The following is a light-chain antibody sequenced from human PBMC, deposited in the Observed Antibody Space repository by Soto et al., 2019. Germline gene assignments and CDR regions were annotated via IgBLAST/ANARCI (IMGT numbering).Light chain of an antibody. J-gene: IGLJ2*01. Sequence: QSVLTQSSSASASLGSSVKLTCTLSSGHSSYIIAWHQQQPGKALRYLMKLEGSGSYNKGSGVPDRFSGSSSGADRYLTISNLQFEDEADYYCETWDINTHVVFGGGTKLTVL. CDR2: LEGSGSY. CDR3: ETWDINTHVV. V-gene: IGLV4-60*02. CDR1: SGHSSYI.